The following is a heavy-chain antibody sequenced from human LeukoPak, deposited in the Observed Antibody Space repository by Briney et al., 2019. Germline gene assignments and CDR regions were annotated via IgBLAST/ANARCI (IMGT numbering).Heavy chain of an antibody. D-gene: IGHD5-18*01. J-gene: IGHJ4*02. CDR3: ARFGYSYGIDY. CDR2: INHSGST. V-gene: IGHV4-34*01. CDR1: GFTFSSLG. Sequence: GSLRLSCSASGFTFSSLGMHWVRQPPGKGLEWIGEINHSGSTNYNPSLKSRVTISVDTSKNRFSLKLSSVTAADTAVYYCARFGYSYGIDYWGQGTLVTVSS.